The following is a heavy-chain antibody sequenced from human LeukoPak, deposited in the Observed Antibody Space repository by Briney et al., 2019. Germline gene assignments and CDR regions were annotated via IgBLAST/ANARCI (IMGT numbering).Heavy chain of an antibody. Sequence: ASVKVSCKASGYTFTSYYMHWVRQAPGQRLEWMGWINAGNGNTKYSQKFQGRVTITRDTSASTAYMELSSLRSEDTAVYYCARVEDGAYYYYYGMDVWGQGTTVTVSS. CDR3: ARVEDGAYYYYYGMDV. CDR2: INAGNGNT. J-gene: IGHJ6*02. CDR1: GYTFTSYY. D-gene: IGHD3-10*01. V-gene: IGHV1-3*01.